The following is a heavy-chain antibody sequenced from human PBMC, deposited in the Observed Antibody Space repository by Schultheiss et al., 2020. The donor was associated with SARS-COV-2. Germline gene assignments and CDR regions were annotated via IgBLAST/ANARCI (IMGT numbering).Heavy chain of an antibody. CDR1: GGSFSGYY. D-gene: IGHD1-1*01. J-gene: IGHJ5*02. Sequence: SQTLSLTCAVYGGSFSGYYWSWIRQPAGKRLEWIGGIYSSGSTNYNPSLKSRVTMSVDTSKNQFSLKLSSVTAADTAVYYCARHGNGYHWGQGTLVTVSS. CDR3: ARHGNGYH. V-gene: IGHV4-59*10. CDR2: IYSSGST.